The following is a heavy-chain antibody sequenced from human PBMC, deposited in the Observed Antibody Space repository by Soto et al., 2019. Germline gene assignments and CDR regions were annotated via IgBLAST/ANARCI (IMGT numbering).Heavy chain of an antibody. Sequence: PSETLSLTCTVSGGSISSSSYYRGWIRQPPGKGLEWIGSIYYSGSTYYNPSLKSRVTISVDTSKNQFSLKPSSVTAADTAVYYCGRGPYYYDSSGYYNYWGQGTLVTVSS. CDR2: IYYSGST. J-gene: IGHJ4*02. D-gene: IGHD3-22*01. CDR1: GGSISSSSYY. V-gene: IGHV4-39*01. CDR3: GRGPYYYDSSGYYNY.